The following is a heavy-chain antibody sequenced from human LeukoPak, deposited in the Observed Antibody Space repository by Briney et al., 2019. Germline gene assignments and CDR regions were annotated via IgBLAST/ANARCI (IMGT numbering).Heavy chain of an antibody. Sequence: SETLSLTCAVYGGSFSGYYWSWIRQPPGKGLEWIGEINHSGSTNYNPSLKSRVTISVDTSKNQFSLKLSSVTAADTAVYYCARVTAMAPLETYYFDYWGQGTLVTVSS. CDR1: GGSFSGYY. D-gene: IGHD5-18*01. CDR3: ARVTAMAPLETYYFDY. J-gene: IGHJ4*02. CDR2: INHSGST. V-gene: IGHV4-34*01.